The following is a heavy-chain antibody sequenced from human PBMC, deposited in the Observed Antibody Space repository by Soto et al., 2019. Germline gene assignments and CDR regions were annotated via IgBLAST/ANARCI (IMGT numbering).Heavy chain of an antibody. V-gene: IGHV4-34*01. J-gene: IGHJ4*02. CDR3: ARGYRRNFDY. CDR2: TNHSGSN. D-gene: IGHD3-16*02. CDR1: GGSITGYC. Sequence: SEPLSLTRRVEGGSITGYCWNWIRQPPGKGLEWIGDTNHSGSNNYHASLKSRVTISVDTAKTQSPLKLSSVTAADPAVYYWARGYRRNFDYWGQGTLVTVSS.